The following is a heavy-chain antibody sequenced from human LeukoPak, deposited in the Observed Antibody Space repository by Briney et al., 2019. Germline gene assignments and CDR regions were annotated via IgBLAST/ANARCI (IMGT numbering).Heavy chain of an antibody. Sequence: GSSVKVSCKASGGTFSSYAISWVRQAPGQGLEWMGGIIPIFGTANYAQKFQGRVTITADESTSTAYMELSSLRSEDTAVYYCAGGPEGGNSSPYYYYYYMDVWGKGTTVTVSS. CDR2: IIPIFGTA. V-gene: IGHV1-69*01. CDR1: GGTFSSYA. D-gene: IGHD4-23*01. J-gene: IGHJ6*03. CDR3: AGGPEGGNSSPYYYYYYMDV.